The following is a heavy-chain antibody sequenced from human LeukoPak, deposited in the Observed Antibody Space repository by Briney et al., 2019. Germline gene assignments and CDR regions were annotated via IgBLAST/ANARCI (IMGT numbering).Heavy chain of an antibody. CDR2: IYHSGST. V-gene: IGHV4-38-2*02. D-gene: IGHD3-22*01. J-gene: IGHJ4*02. CDR1: GYSLSSGYY. Sequence: SSETLSLTCAISGYSLSSGYYWGWIRQPPGKGLEWIGSIYHSGSTYYNPSLKSRVTISVDTSKNHFSLKLSSVTAADTAVYFCARDRSAIYYDSSGYYPKDYFDYWGQGTLVTVSS. CDR3: ARDRSAIYYDSSGYYPKDYFDY.